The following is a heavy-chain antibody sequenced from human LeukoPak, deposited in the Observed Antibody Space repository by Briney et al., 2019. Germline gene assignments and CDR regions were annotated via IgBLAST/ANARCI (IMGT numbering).Heavy chain of an antibody. J-gene: IGHJ6*02. CDR1: GGSISSYY. D-gene: IGHD6-6*01. CDR2: IYYSGST. CDR3: ARGRIAARPGYYYYYGMDV. Sequence: SETLSLTCTVSGGSISSYYWSWIRQPPGKGLEWIGYIYYSGSTNYNPSLKSRVTISVDTSKNQFSLKRSSVTAADTAVYYCARGRIAARPGYYYYYGMDVWGQGTTDTVSS. V-gene: IGHV4-59*01.